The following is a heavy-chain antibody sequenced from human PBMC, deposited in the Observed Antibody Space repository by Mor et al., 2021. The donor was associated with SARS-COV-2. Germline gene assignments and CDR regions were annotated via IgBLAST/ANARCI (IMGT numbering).Heavy chain of an antibody. D-gene: IGHD1-26*01. CDR1: GFTLSQYG. CDR3: ARDSDTTASHWYF. CDR2: IWAAGNKK. J-gene: IGHJ2*01. Sequence: GFTLSQYGVHWVRQAPGKGLEWVADIWAAGNKKYFADSVKGRVTISRDTYKNTVYLQMSSLSADDTAVYYCARDSDTTASHWYF. V-gene: IGHV3-33*01.